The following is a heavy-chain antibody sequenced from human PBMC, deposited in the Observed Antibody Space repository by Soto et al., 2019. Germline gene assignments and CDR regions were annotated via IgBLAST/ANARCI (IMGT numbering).Heavy chain of an antibody. CDR1: GYTFTSYD. J-gene: IGHJ5*02. D-gene: IGHD2-15*01. Sequence: QVQLVQSGAEVKKPGASVKVSCKASGYTFTSYDINWVRHATGQGLEWMGWMNPNSGNTGYAQKFQGRVTMTRNTSISTAYMELSSLRSEDTAVYYGARAHQRYCSGGSCYGSGWFDPWGQGTLVTVSS. CDR3: ARAHQRYCSGGSCYGSGWFDP. CDR2: MNPNSGNT. V-gene: IGHV1-8*01.